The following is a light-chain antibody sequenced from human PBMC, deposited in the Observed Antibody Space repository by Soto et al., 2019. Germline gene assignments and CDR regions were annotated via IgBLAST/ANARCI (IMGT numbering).Light chain of an antibody. CDR1: QAINRN. CDR3: QHNNNWPLT. J-gene: IGKJ1*01. V-gene: IGKV3-15*01. Sequence: EIVMTQSPATLSVSPGERATLSCRASQAINRNLAWYHQRPGQPPRLLMYGASTRATGIPDRFRGSGSGTEFTLTISSLQSDDFGVYYCQHNNNWPLTFGRGTKVDNK. CDR2: GAS.